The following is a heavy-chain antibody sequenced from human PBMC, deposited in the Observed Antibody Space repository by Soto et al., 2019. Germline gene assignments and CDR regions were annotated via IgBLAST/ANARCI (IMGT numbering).Heavy chain of an antibody. CDR1: GRSINSYY. D-gene: IGHD3-22*01. CDR2: IYDSGIT. Sequence: PSETLSLTCNVSGRSINSYYWSWVRQPSGKGLEWIGYIYDSGITSYNPSLKSRVTMSADTSKNQFSLKLTSVTGADTAVYYCARTYDSNGYANEFDSWGQGILVTVSS. CDR3: ARTYDSNGYANEFDS. V-gene: IGHV4-59*01. J-gene: IGHJ4*02.